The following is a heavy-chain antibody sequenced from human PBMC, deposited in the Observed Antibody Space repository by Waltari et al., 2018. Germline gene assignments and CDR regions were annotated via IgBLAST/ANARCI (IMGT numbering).Heavy chain of an antibody. CDR3: AKALVHPSYYFDY. J-gene: IGHJ4*02. D-gene: IGHD6-13*01. Sequence: EVQLLESGGGLVQPGGSLRLSCAASGFTFSSYDMSWARQAPGKVLEWVSAISGSGGSTYYADSVKGRFTISKDNSKNTLYLQMNSLRAEDTAVYYCAKALVHPSYYFDYWGQGTLVTVSS. CDR2: ISGSGGST. CDR1: GFTFSSYD. V-gene: IGHV3-23*01.